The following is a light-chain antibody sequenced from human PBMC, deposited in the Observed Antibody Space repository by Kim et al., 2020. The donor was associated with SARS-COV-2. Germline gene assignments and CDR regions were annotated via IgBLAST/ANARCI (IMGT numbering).Light chain of an antibody. V-gene: IGLV1-51*01. CDR1: SSNIANNY. Sequence: GQNVTISCSGSSSNIANNYVSWYQQLPGTAPKLLIYDNYERPSGIPDRFSASKSGTSATLDITRLQTGDEADYYCATWDSSLSAGVFGGGTQLTVL. CDR3: ATWDSSLSAGV. J-gene: IGLJ3*02. CDR2: DNY.